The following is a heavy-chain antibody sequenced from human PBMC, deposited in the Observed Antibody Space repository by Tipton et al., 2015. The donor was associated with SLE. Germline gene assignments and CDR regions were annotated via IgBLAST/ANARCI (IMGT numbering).Heavy chain of an antibody. CDR3: AKNYGVN. D-gene: IGHD4-17*01. J-gene: IGHJ4*02. CDR2: IHSGGSGT. Sequence: GSLRLSCAASGFTFSDYWLSWVRQAPGKGLEWVSVIHSGGSGTYYADSVKGRFTISRDDSKNTLYLQMNSLRAEDTALYYCAKNYGVNWGQGTLVTVSS. V-gene: IGHV3-23*03. CDR1: GFTFSDYW.